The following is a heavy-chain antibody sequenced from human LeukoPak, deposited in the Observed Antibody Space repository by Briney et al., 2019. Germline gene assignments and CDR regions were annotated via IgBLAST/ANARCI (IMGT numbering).Heavy chain of an antibody. CDR2: IYYSGST. Sequence: PSETLSLTCTVSGGSISSSRYYWGWIRQPPGKGLEWIGSIYYSGSTYYNPSLKSRVTISVDTSKNQFSLKLSSVTAADTAVYYCARGAGHSPLVVTDSFDYWGQGTLVTVSS. V-gene: IGHV4-39*01. J-gene: IGHJ4*02. D-gene: IGHD3-22*01. CDR3: ARGAGHSPLVVTDSFDY. CDR1: GGSISSSRYY.